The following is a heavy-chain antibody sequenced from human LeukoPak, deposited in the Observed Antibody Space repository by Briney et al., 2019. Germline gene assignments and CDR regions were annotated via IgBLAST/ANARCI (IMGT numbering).Heavy chain of an antibody. Sequence: GGSLRLSCAAPGFTFSSYGMHWVRQAPGKGLEWVAVISYDGSNKYYADSVKGRFTISRDNSKNTLYLQMNSLRAEDTAVYYCAKDGMQGGYFDYWGQGTLVTVSS. D-gene: IGHD1-1*01. CDR3: AKDGMQGGYFDY. V-gene: IGHV3-30*18. CDR2: ISYDGSNK. CDR1: GFTFSSYG. J-gene: IGHJ4*02.